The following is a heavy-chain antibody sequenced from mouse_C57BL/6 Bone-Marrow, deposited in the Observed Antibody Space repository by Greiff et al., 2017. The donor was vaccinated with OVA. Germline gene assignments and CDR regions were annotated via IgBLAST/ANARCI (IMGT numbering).Heavy chain of an antibody. CDR3: ARWPLFNWVPSYWYFDV. J-gene: IGHJ1*03. CDR2: IYPGDGDT. D-gene: IGHD4-1*01. Sequence: QVQLQQSGAELVKPGASVKISCKASGYAFSSYWMNWVKQRPGKGLEWIGQIYPGDGDTNYNGKFKGKATLTADKSSSTAYMQLSSLTSEDSAVYFCARWPLFNWVPSYWYFDVWGTGTTVTVSS. CDR1: GYAFSSYW. V-gene: IGHV1-80*01.